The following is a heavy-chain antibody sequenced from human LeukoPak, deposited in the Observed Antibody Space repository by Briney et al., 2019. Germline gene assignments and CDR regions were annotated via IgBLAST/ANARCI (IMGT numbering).Heavy chain of an antibody. D-gene: IGHD1-1*01. J-gene: IGHJ3*02. CDR2: IIPILGIA. CDR3: AREGGTTGTAGAFDI. CDR1: GGTFSSYA. V-gene: IGHV1-69*04. Sequence: SVKVSCRASGGTFSSYAISWVRQAPGQGLEWMGRIIPILGIANYAQKFQGRVTITADKSTSTAYMELSSLRSEDTAVYYCAREGGTTGTAGAFDIWGQGTMVTVSS.